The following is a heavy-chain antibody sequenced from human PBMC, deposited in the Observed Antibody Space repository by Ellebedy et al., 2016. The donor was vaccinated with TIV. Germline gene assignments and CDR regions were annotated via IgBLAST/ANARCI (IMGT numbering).Heavy chain of an antibody. CDR3: ARDSGLDY. V-gene: IGHV5-51*01. D-gene: IGHD1-14*01. Sequence: PGGSLRLSCKGSGYSFTSYWIGWVRQMPGKGLEWMGIIFPGDSDTTYSPYFQGQVTISADKSISTAYLQWSSLKAWDTAMYYCARDSGLDYWGQGTLVTVSS. CDR1: GYSFTSYW. CDR2: IFPGDSDT. J-gene: IGHJ4*02.